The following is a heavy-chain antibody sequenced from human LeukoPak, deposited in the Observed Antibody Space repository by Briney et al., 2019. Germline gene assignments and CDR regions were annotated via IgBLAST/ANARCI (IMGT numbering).Heavy chain of an antibody. CDR3: ARDTNYEIDY. CDR1: GYTFTSHG. V-gene: IGHV1-18*04. D-gene: IGHD4/OR15-4a*01. Sequence: ASVKVSFKASGYTFTSHGISWVRQAPGQGLEWMAWISVYNGNTFYAQNLQDRVTVTTDTSTSTAYMELRNLRSDDTAVYYCARDTNYEIDYWGQGTQVTVSS. J-gene: IGHJ4*02. CDR2: ISVYNGNT.